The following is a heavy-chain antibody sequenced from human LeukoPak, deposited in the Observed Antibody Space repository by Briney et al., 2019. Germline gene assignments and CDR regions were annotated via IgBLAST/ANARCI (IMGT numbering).Heavy chain of an antibody. J-gene: IGHJ4*02. CDR1: GFTFSSYS. CDR2: ISSSSRYI. Sequence: GGSLRLSCAASGFTFSSYSMNWVRQAPGKGLEWVSSISSSSRYIYYADSVKGRFTISRDNAKNSLYLQMNSLRAEDTAVYYCARETDYGGNSALDYWGQGTLVTVSS. CDR3: ARETDYGGNSALDY. D-gene: IGHD4-23*01. V-gene: IGHV3-21*01.